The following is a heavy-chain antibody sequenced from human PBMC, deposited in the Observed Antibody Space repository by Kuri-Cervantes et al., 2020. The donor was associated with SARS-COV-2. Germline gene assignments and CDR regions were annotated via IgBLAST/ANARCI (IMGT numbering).Heavy chain of an antibody. V-gene: IGHV4-4*07. CDR1: GASINDYY. J-gene: IGHJ6*03. Sequence: SETLSLTCTVSGASINDYYWTWIRQPAGQGLEWIGRIYSSGSTNYNPSLKSRVTMSIDTFTNQFSLRLTSVTAADTAVYYCASSHITTYYYYYMKVWGKGTTVTVSS. CDR2: IYSSGST. D-gene: IGHD1-20*01. CDR3: ASSHITTYYYYYMKV.